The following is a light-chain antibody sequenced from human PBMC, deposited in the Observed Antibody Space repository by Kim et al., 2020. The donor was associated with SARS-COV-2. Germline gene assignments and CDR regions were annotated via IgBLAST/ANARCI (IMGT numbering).Light chain of an antibody. CDR3: NSRDSSGNLPVV. CDR2: GKN. Sequence: LGKKVRFTRHCDRRRSYYANRYQQTAEEAPEFVNYGKNSRPSGVPDRSAGSSAGNTASLTIPGAHAEDEADYYCNSRDSSGNLPVVFGGGTQLTVL. V-gene: IGLV3-19*01. CDR1: RRRSYY. J-gene: IGLJ2*01.